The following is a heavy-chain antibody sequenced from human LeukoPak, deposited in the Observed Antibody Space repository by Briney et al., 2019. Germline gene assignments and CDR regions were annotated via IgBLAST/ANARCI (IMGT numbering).Heavy chain of an antibody. J-gene: IGHJ4*02. CDR3: ARDKAFSAFDY. CDR2: INPDGCHF. Sequence: AASAVSFSGVWMNCVRHAPGQRLEWVASINPDGCHFYYVDSVRGRFTISRDNAKNSLYLQTNSLRAEDPALYYCARDKAFSAFDYWGQGTLVTVSS. CDR1: AVSFSGVW. D-gene: IGHD1-26*01. V-gene: IGHV3-7*01.